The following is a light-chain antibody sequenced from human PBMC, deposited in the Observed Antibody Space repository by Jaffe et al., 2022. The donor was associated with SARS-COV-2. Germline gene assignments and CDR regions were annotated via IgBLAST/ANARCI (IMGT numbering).Light chain of an antibody. CDR3: NSRDSSGKHLV. CDR2: GKD. Sequence: SSELTQDPAVSVALGQTVRITCQGDSLRFHYATWYQQKPRQAPILVIFGKDDRPSGIPDRFSGSSSGNTASLIITGAQAEDEADYYCNSRDSSGKHLVFGGGTKLTVL. V-gene: IGLV3-19*01. CDR1: SLRFHY. J-gene: IGLJ3*02.